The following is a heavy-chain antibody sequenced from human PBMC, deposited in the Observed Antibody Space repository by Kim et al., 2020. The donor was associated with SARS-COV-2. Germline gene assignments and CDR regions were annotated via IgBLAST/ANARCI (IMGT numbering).Heavy chain of an antibody. CDR3: AADEGYCSGGSCYDPLRNYYYGMEV. CDR1: GFTFTSSA. Sequence: SVKVSCKASGFTFTSSAMQWVRQARGQRLEWIGWIVVGSGNTNYAQKFQERVTITRDMSTSTAYMELSSLRSEDTAVYYCAADEGYCSGGSCYDPLRNYYYGMEVWGQGTTVTVSS. J-gene: IGHJ6*02. CDR2: IVVGSGNT. V-gene: IGHV1-58*02. D-gene: IGHD2-15*01.